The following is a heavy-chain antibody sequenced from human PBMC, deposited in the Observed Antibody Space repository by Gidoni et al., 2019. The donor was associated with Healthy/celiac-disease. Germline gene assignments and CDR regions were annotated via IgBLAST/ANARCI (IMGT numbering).Heavy chain of an antibody. D-gene: IGHD6-19*01. J-gene: IGHJ4*02. V-gene: IGHV4-59*01. Sequence: QVQLQESGPGLVKPSETLSLTCTVSGGSISSYYWSWIRQPPGKGLEWIGYIYYSGSTNYNPSLKSRVTISVDTSKNQFSLKLSSVTAADTAVYYCASRHSSGGLVYFDYWGQGTLVTVSS. CDR1: GGSISSYY. CDR3: ASRHSSGGLVYFDY. CDR2: IYYSGST.